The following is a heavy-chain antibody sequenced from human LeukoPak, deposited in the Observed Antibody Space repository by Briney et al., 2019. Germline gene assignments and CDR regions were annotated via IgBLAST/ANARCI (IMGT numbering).Heavy chain of an antibody. Sequence: GRSLRLSCAASGFTFSSYAMHWVRHAPGKRLEWVAVISYDGSNKYYAHSVKGRFTISRDNSKNTLYLQMNSLRAEDTAVYYCAIIGTHYYDSSGYNWFDPWGQGTLVTVSS. CDR1: GFTFSSYA. V-gene: IGHV3-30-3*01. D-gene: IGHD3-22*01. CDR3: AIIGTHYYDSSGYNWFDP. J-gene: IGHJ5*02. CDR2: ISYDGSNK.